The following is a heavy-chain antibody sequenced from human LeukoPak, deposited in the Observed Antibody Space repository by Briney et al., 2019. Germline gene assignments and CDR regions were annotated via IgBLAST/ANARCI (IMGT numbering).Heavy chain of an antibody. CDR3: AKSAYDSSGFPFLAVAFDI. CDR2: ISGSGGST. D-gene: IGHD3-22*01. V-gene: IGHV3-23*01. J-gene: IGHJ3*02. CDR1: GFTFSSYA. Sequence: PGGSLRLSCAASGFTFSSYAMSWVRQAPGKGLEWVSAISGSGGSTYYADSVRGRFTISSDNSKNTLYLEINTLTAEATAVYTCAKSAYDSSGFPFLAVAFDIWGQGTMVTVSS.